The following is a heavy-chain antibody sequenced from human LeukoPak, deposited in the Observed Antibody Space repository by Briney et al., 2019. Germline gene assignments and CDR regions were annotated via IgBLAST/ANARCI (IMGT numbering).Heavy chain of an antibody. Sequence: GSLRLSCAASGFTFSSYSMNWVRQAPGKGLEWVSSISSSSSYIYYADSVKGRFTISRDNAKNSLYLQMNSLRAEDTAVYYCARDQGSSWSDDYYYYMDVWGKGTTVTVSS. CDR3: ARDQGSSWSDDYYYYMDV. CDR1: GFTFSSYS. CDR2: ISSSSSYI. J-gene: IGHJ6*03. V-gene: IGHV3-21*01. D-gene: IGHD6-13*01.